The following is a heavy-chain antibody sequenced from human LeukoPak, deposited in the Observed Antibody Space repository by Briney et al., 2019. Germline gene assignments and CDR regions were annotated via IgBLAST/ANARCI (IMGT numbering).Heavy chain of an antibody. Sequence: SGRSLRLSCAAPGFTFSSYAMHWVRQAPGKGLEWVAVISYDGSNKYYADSVKGRFTISRDNSKNTLYLQMNSLRAEDTAVYYCARDLTTVTTGGYWGQGTLVTVSS. CDR2: ISYDGSNK. CDR1: GFTFSSYA. CDR3: ARDLTTVTTGGY. D-gene: IGHD4-17*01. V-gene: IGHV3-30-3*01. J-gene: IGHJ4*02.